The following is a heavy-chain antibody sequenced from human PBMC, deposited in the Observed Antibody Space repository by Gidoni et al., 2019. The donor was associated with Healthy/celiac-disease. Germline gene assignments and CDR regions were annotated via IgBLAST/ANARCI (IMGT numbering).Heavy chain of an antibody. CDR2: ISYYGSNK. V-gene: IGHV3-30-3*01. Sequence: QVQLVESGGGVVQPGRSLRLSCAASGFTFSSYCRHWVRQAPGKGLEWVAVISYYGSNKYYADSVKGRFTISRDNSKNTLYLQMNSLRAEDTAVYYCARDPVAAAGFSVGRLDYWGQGTLVTVSS. CDR3: ARDPVAAAGFSVGRLDY. CDR1: GFTFSSYC. D-gene: IGHD6-13*01. J-gene: IGHJ4*02.